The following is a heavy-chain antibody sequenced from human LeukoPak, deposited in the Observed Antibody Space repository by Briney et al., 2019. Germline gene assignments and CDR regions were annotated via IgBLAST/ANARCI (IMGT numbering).Heavy chain of an antibody. CDR2: IYNSGST. J-gene: IGHJ6*03. CDR1: GGSISSYY. D-gene: IGHD3-10*01. Sequence: SETLSLTCTVSGGSISSYYWSWIRQSPGKGLEWIGYIYNSGSTNYKSSLKSRVTISVDTSKNQFSLKLGSVTAADTAVYYCARDPGLMVRGSRRGYDGNYYYMDVWGKGTTVTISS. CDR3: ARDPGLMVRGSRRGYDGNYYYMDV. V-gene: IGHV4-4*08.